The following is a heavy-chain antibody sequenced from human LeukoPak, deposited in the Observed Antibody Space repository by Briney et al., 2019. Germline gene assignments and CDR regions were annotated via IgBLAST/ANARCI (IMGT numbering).Heavy chain of an antibody. D-gene: IGHD3-22*01. CDR2: INPNSGGT. J-gene: IGHJ3*02. CDR1: GYTFTGYY. Sequence: GASVKVSCKASGYTFTGYYMHWVRQAPGQGLEWMGWINPNSGGTNYAQKFQGRVTMTRDTSISTAYMELSRLRSDDTAVYYGARERFTETYYYDSSGYPDAFDIWGQGTMVTVSS. CDR3: ARERFTETYYYDSSGYPDAFDI. V-gene: IGHV1-2*02.